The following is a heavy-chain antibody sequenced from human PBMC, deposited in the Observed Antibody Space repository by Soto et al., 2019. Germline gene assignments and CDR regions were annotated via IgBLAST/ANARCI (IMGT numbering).Heavy chain of an antibody. D-gene: IGHD3-9*01. V-gene: IGHV3-53*01. J-gene: IGHJ4*02. CDR3: ARVTTFYDILTSSYALNYFDY. CDR2: IYAGGNT. Sequence: GGSLRLSCAASGFSVTSNYMTWVRQAPGMGLECVSVIYAGGNTYYPDSVKGRFTISSDNSKNTLFLQMNNLRAEDTAVYYCARVTTFYDILTSSYALNYFDYWGQGNLVTVSS. CDR1: GFSVTSNY.